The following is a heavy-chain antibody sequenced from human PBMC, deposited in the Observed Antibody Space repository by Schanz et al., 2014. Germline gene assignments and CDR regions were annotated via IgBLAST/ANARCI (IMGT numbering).Heavy chain of an antibody. V-gene: IGHV4-4*08. CDR2: IYSSGIP. CDR1: GGSINNFY. D-gene: IGHD3-10*01. CDR3: ARGGSAMVRGVMTASYWFFDL. J-gene: IGHJ2*01. Sequence: QVQLQESGPGLVKPSETLSLTCSVSGGSINNFYWGWIRQSPGKGLEWIGYIYSSGIPTYNPSLRGRASRTAESPKTHFSWKLPSGTAGDAAVYYCARGGSAMVRGVMTASYWFFDLWGRGTLVTVSP.